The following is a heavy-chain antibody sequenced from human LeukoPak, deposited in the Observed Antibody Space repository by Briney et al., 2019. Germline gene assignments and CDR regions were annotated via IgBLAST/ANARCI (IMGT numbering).Heavy chain of an antibody. CDR2: IYYSGST. CDR3: ARLKMGHRSYQLRAFDY. J-gene: IGHJ4*02. V-gene: IGHV4-59*12. D-gene: IGHD2-2*01. CDR1: GGSISSYY. Sequence: PSETLSLTCTVSGGSISSYYWSWIRQPPGKGLEWIGYIYYSGSTNYNPSLKSRVTISVDTSKNQFSLKLSSVTAADTAVYYCARLKMGHRSYQLRAFDYWGQGTLVTVSS.